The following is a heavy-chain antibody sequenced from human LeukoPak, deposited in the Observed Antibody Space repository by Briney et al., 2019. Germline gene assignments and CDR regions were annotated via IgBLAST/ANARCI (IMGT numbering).Heavy chain of an antibody. Sequence: PSQTLSLTCTVSGGSISSGSYYWSWIRQPAGKGLEWIGRIYTSGSTNYTPSLKGRVTISVGTSKNQFSLKLSSVTAADTAVYYCARLGIAAAGTYYYYMDVWGKGTTVTVSS. V-gene: IGHV4-61*02. CDR1: GGSISSGSYY. CDR3: ARLGIAAAGTYYYYMDV. J-gene: IGHJ6*03. D-gene: IGHD6-13*01. CDR2: IYTSGST.